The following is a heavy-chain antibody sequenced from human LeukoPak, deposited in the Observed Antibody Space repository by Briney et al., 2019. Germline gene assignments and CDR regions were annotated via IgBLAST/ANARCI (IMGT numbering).Heavy chain of an antibody. CDR3: ATRSEAVADPNDAFDI. Sequence: ASVKVSCKVSGYTVTELSMHWVRHAPRKGLGWKGGCDPEDGETIYAQKFQGRVTMTEDTSTDTAYMELSSLRSEDTAVYYCATRSEAVADPNDAFDIWGQGTMVTVSS. V-gene: IGHV1-24*01. J-gene: IGHJ3*02. D-gene: IGHD6-19*01. CDR2: CDPEDGET. CDR1: GYTVTELS.